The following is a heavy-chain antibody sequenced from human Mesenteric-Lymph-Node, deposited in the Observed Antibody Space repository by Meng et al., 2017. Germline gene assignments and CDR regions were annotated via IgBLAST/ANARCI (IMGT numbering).Heavy chain of an antibody. Sequence: ASVKVSCKASGYTFTGYYINWLRRAPGQGLEWLGRITPSSGATEYSRNFQGRVTMTKNTSISTAYMELSSLRSEDTAVYYCARGRITIFGVVGDAFDIWGQGTMVTVS. CDR3: ARGRITIFGVVGDAFDI. J-gene: IGHJ3*02. CDR2: ITPSSGAT. D-gene: IGHD3-3*01. V-gene: IGHV1-2*06. CDR1: GYTFTGYY.